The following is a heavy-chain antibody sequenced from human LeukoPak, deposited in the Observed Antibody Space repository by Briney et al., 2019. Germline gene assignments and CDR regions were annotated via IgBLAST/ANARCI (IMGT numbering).Heavy chain of an antibody. CDR2: ISSSGSSI. V-gene: IGHV3-48*03. Sequence: GGSLRLSCAASGFTFSSYEMNWVRQAPGKGLEWVSYISSSGSSIFYADSVKGRFTISRDNSKNTLYLQVNSLRAEDTAVYYCAKGHRYNFDYWGQGTLVTVSS. CDR3: AKGHRYNFDY. CDR1: GFTFSSYE. D-gene: IGHD1-1*01. J-gene: IGHJ4*02.